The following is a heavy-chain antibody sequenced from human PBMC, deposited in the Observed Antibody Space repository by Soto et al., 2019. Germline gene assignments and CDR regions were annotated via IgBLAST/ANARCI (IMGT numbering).Heavy chain of an antibody. Sequence: TLSLTCTVSGVSISGGTYFWGWIRQPPGKGLEWIGSIYYSGNTYYNPSLKSRVTISVDTSKNHFSLKLSSVTAADTAVYYCARQLFTYDYVWGSYHPPYYYYIMDVWGQGTTVTVSS. CDR3: ARQLFTYDYVWGSYHPPYYYYIMDV. CDR2: IYYSGNT. CDR1: GVSISGGTYF. D-gene: IGHD3-16*02. V-gene: IGHV4-39*02. J-gene: IGHJ6*02.